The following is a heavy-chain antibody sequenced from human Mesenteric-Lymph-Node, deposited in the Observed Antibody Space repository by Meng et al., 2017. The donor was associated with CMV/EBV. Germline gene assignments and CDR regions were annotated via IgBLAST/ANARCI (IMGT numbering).Heavy chain of an antibody. Sequence: GGSLRLSCAASGFTFSSYEMNWVRQAPGKGLEWVSYISSSGSSTYYADSVKGRFTISRDNAKNSLYLQMNSLRDEDTAVYYCARAAGTSPIWEFDYWGQGTLVTVSS. CDR2: ISSSGSST. CDR3: ARAAGTSPIWEFDY. D-gene: IGHD6-13*01. CDR1: GFTFSSYE. V-gene: IGHV3-48*03. J-gene: IGHJ4*02.